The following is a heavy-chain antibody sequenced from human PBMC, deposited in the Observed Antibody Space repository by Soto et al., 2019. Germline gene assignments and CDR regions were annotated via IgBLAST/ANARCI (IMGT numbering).Heavy chain of an antibody. CDR1: GISIDNYY. CDR3: VRDVGGSGWFAR. V-gene: IGHV4-4*07. J-gene: IGHJ5*02. Sequence: SETLSLICTVSGISIDNYYCSWIRQSAGKGLEWIGRIYSSGTTNYNPSLKSRVTMSVDMSKSEFSLNVRSVSAADTAVYYCVRDVGGSGWFARWGQGTLVTV. CDR2: IYSSGTT.